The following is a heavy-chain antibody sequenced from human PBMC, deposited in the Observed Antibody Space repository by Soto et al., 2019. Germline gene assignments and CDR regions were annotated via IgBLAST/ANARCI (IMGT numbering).Heavy chain of an antibody. CDR2: IYYSGST. CDR3: AMGDDSSGLGRKH. CDR1: GGSISSGGYY. Sequence: QVQLQESGPGLVKPSQTLSLTCTVSGGSISSGGYYWSWIRQHPGKGLEWIGYIYYSGSTYYNPSLKSRVTISVKTSKNQFSLKLSSVTAADTAVYYCAMGDDSSGLGRKHWGQGTLVTVSS. D-gene: IGHD3-22*01. J-gene: IGHJ4*02. V-gene: IGHV4-31*03.